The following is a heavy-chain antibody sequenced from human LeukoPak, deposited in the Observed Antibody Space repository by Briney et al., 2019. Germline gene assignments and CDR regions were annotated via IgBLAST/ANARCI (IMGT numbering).Heavy chain of an antibody. D-gene: IGHD2-2*02. CDR1: GGSISSSSYY. J-gene: IGHJ6*03. Sequence: SETLSLTCTVSGGSISSSSYYWGWIRQPPGKGLEWIGSIYYSGSTYYNPSLKSRVTISVDTSKNQFSLKLSSVTAADTAVYYCARAGRESPVPAAIGYYYYYMDVWGKGTTVTVSS. CDR2: IYYSGST. V-gene: IGHV4-39*01. CDR3: ARAGRESPVPAAIGYYYYYMDV.